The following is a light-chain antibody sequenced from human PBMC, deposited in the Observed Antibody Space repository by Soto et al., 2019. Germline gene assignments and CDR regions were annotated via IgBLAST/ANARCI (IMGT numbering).Light chain of an antibody. Sequence: EIVLPQSPGTLSLSPGERATLSCRASQIVGGDTLAWFQQRPGQAPRLVIYGASNRAAGIPDRFSGSGSGTDFTLTVSRLEPEDVAMYYCQQYHWAPDTFGQGTKVDIK. V-gene: IGKV3-20*01. CDR3: QQYHWAPDT. CDR1: QIVGGDT. CDR2: GAS. J-gene: IGKJ1*01.